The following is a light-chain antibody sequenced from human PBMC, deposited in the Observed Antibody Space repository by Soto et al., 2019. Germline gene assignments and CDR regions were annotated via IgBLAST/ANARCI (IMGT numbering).Light chain of an antibody. V-gene: IGKV3-15*01. J-gene: IGKJ4*01. CDR2: GAS. CDR3: QQNNKWPPVT. CDR1: QTISND. Sequence: EVVMTQSPATVSVSPGEGVTLSCRASQTISNDLAWYQQKPGQAPRLLIYGASTMATGVPARFSGGGSVTEFTLTISSLQSEDFAFYYCQQNNKWPPVTFGGGTKVEIK.